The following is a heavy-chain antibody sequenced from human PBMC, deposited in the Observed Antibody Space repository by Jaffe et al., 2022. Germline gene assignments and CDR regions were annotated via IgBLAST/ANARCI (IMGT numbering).Heavy chain of an antibody. D-gene: IGHD3-16*02. CDR3: ARRCLHLGELSSFDY. CDR1: GYTFTGYY. V-gene: IGHV1-2*06. J-gene: IGHJ4*02. Sequence: QVQLVQSGAEVKKPGASVKVSCKASGYTFTGYYMHWVRQAPGQGLEWMGRINPNSGGTNYAQKFQGRVTMTRDTSISTAYMELSRLRSDDTAVYYCARRCLHLGELSSFDYWGQGTLVTVSS. CDR2: INPNSGGT.